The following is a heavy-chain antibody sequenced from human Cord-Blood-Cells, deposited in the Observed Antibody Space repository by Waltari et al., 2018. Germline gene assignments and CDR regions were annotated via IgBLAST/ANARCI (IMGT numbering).Heavy chain of an antibody. CDR3: ASEILSNTFDY. J-gene: IGHJ4*02. V-gene: IGHV3-74*01. CDR1: GFTFCGYW. CDR2: INSDGSST. Sequence: EVQLVESGGDLVQPGGSLRLSCAASGFTFCGYWMHWVRQAPGKGLVWVSRINSDGSSTSYADSVKGRFTISRDNAKNTLYLQMNSLRAEDTAVYYCASEILSNTFDYWGQGTLVTVSS. D-gene: IGHD7-27*01.